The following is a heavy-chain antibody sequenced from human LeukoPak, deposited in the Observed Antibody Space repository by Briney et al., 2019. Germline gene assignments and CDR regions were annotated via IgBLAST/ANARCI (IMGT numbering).Heavy chain of an antibody. V-gene: IGHV4-34*01. J-gene: IGHJ3*01. D-gene: IGHD2-21*01. CDR3: ARGRVIHRV. CDR1: GGSFSGYY. Sequence: SETLSLTCAVYGGSFSGYYWSWIRQPPGKGLEWIGEINHSGSTNYNPSLKSRVTISVDTSKNQFSLKLSSVTAADTAVYYCARGRVIHRVWDQGTMVTVSS. CDR2: INHSGST.